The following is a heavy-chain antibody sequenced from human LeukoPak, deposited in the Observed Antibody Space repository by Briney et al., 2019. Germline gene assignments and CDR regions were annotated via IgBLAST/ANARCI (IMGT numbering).Heavy chain of an antibody. D-gene: IGHD5-24*01. CDR3: ARLRDGYNSPFDF. CDR1: GYTFTRYW. J-gene: IGHJ4*02. Sequence: GESLKISCKGAGYTFTRYWIGWVRQMPGKGLELMGIIYPGDSESNTRYSRSVQGHITISVDKSISTAYLQWSSLKASDTAMYYCARLRDGYNSPFDFWGQGTLVIVSS. V-gene: IGHV5-51*01. CDR2: IYPGDSESNT.